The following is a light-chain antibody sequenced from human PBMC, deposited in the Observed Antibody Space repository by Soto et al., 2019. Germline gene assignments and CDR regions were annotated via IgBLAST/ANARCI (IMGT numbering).Light chain of an antibody. Sequence: QSALTQPASVSESPGQSITISCTGTSSDVGASDFVSWYQQHPGKAPKLIIYEVTDRPSGVSNRFSGSKSGNTASLTISGLQAEDEAEYYCSSYTNINTRACVFGTGTKVTVL. CDR3: SSYTNINTRACV. CDR1: SSDVGASDF. V-gene: IGLV2-14*01. J-gene: IGLJ1*01. CDR2: EVT.